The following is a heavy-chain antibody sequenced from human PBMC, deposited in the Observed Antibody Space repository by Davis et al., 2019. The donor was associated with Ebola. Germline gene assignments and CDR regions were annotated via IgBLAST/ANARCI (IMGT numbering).Heavy chain of an antibody. CDR1: GFTFSDYY. V-gene: IGHV3-11*06. CDR3: ARGGSSSWYVDPPGDY. Sequence: PGGSLRLSCAASGFTFSDYYMSWIRQAPGKGLEWVSYISSSSSYTNYADSVKGRFTISRDNAKNSLYLQMNSLRAEDTAVYYCARGGSSSWYVDPPGDYWGQGTLVTVSS. CDR2: ISSSSSYT. J-gene: IGHJ4*02. D-gene: IGHD6-13*01.